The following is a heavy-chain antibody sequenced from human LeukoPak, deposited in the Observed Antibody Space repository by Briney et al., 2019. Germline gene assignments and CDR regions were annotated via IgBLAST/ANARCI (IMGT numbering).Heavy chain of an antibody. Sequence: GGSLRLSCAASGFTFSSYAMSWVRHAPGKGLEWVSGINWNGGSTGYADSVKGRFTISRDNAKNSLYLQMNSLRAEDTALYYCARVPALHYGSGSLRGAFDIWGQGTMVTVSS. D-gene: IGHD3-10*01. J-gene: IGHJ3*02. CDR3: ARVPALHYGSGSLRGAFDI. CDR2: INWNGGST. V-gene: IGHV3-20*04. CDR1: GFTFSSYA.